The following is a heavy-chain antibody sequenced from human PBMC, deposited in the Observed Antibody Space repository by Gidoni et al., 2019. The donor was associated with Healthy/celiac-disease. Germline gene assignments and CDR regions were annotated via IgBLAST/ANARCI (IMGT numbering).Heavy chain of an antibody. D-gene: IGHD2-15*01. J-gene: IGHJ4*02. Sequence: QVQLQQWGAGLLKPSETLSLTCAVYGGSLSGYYWSGIRQPPGKGLEWIREINHSGSHHYNPSLKCRVPISVDTSKNQFSLTLSSVTAADPALYYCASKSSRGYAPIRALAYCGQGTLVTVSS. CDR1: GGSLSGYY. V-gene: IGHV4-34*01. CDR2: INHSGSH. CDR3: ASKSSRGYAPIRALAY.